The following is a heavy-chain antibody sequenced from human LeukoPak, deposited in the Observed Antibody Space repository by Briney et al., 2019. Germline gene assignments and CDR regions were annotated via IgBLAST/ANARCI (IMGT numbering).Heavy chain of an antibody. V-gene: IGHV3-20*04. D-gene: IGHD3-10*01. J-gene: IGHJ3*02. CDR1: GFTFDDNG. CDR3: ARDEAATMVRGVIDDAFDI. CDR2: LNWNGGTT. Sequence: PGGSLRLSCAASGFTFDDNGMSWVRQAPGKGLEWVSGLNWNGGTTGYADSVKGRFTISRDNAKNSLYLQMNSLRAEDTAVYYCARDEAATMVRGVIDDAFDIWGQGTMVTVSS.